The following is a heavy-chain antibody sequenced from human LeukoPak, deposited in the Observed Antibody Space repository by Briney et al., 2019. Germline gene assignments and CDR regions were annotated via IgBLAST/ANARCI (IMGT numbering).Heavy chain of an antibody. Sequence: ASVKVSRKASGFTFTSYGISWVRQAPGQGLEWMGWSSAHNGDTNYAQNIQGRVTMTTDTSTTTAYMELRSLRSDDTAVYYCAREAYCSGGSCYPGALDTWGQGTMVTVSS. V-gene: IGHV1-18*01. J-gene: IGHJ3*02. CDR1: GFTFTSYG. CDR2: SSAHNGDT. D-gene: IGHD2-15*01. CDR3: AREAYCSGGSCYPGALDT.